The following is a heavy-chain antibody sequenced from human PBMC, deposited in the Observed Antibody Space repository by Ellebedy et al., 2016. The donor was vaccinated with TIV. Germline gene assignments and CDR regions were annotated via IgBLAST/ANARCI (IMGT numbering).Heavy chain of an antibody. Sequence: MPGGSLRLSCDVSGGSISNNSFYWGWVRQPPGKGLEWIGEINHSGSTNYNPSLKSRVIISVDTSKNQFSLKLSSVTAADTAVYYCARLLITMVYGMDVWGQGTTVTVSS. CDR3: ARLLITMVYGMDV. J-gene: IGHJ6*02. CDR1: GGSISNNSFY. V-gene: IGHV4-39*07. D-gene: IGHD3-10*01. CDR2: INHSGST.